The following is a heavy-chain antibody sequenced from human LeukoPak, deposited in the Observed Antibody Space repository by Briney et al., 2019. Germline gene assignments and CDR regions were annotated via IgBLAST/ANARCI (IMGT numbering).Heavy chain of an antibody. Sequence: SETLSLTCTVSGGSITSHYWHWIRQPAGKGLEWIGRIYSIGSTIYNPSLMSRLTMSVDTSKNQFSLKLSSVTAADTAVYYCARERGRNYYGSGSYYDYWGQGTLVTVSS. CDR2: IYSIGST. J-gene: IGHJ4*02. CDR3: ARERGRNYYGSGSYYDY. V-gene: IGHV4-4*07. CDR1: GGSITSHY. D-gene: IGHD3-10*01.